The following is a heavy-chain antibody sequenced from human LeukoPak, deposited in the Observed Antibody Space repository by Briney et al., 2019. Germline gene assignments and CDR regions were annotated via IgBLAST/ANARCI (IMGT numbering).Heavy chain of an antibody. CDR1: GYTFNNYY. CDR2: INPNSGAT. Sequence: ASVKVSCTASGYTFNNYYIHWLRQAPGQGLEWMGWINPNSGATNYVQYFKGRVTMTRDTSISTAYMELSRLRSDDTAVYYCARSGYYYYIDVWGKGTTVTVSS. CDR3: ARSGYYYYIDV. V-gene: IGHV1-2*02. J-gene: IGHJ6*03.